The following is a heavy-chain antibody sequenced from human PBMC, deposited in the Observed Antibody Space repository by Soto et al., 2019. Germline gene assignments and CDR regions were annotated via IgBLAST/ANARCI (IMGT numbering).Heavy chain of an antibody. CDR2: INPSGGST. Sequence: ASVKVSCKASGYTFTSYYMHWVRQAPGQGLEWMGIINPSGGSTSYAQKFQGRVTMTRDTSTSTVYMELSSLRSEDTAVYYCARDLCGGDCYSEYYFDYWGQGTLVTVSS. V-gene: IGHV1-46*03. CDR3: ARDLCGGDCYSEYYFDY. J-gene: IGHJ4*02. D-gene: IGHD2-21*02. CDR1: GYTFTSYY.